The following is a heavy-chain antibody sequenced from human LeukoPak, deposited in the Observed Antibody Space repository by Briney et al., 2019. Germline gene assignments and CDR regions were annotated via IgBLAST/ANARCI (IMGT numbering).Heavy chain of an antibody. D-gene: IGHD3-22*01. CDR3: ARAIPYYYDSSGSVFAFDI. Sequence: PSQTLSLTCTVSGGSISSGGYYWSWIRQHPGKGLEWIGYICYSGSTYYNPSLKSRVTISVDTSKNQFSLKLSSVTAADTAVYYCARAIPYYYDSSGSVFAFDIWGQGTMVTVSS. V-gene: IGHV4-31*03. J-gene: IGHJ3*02. CDR2: ICYSGST. CDR1: GGSISSGGYY.